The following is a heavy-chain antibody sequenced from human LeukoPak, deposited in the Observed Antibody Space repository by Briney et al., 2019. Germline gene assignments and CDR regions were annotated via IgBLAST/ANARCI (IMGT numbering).Heavy chain of an antibody. J-gene: IGHJ4*02. V-gene: IGHV3-30-3*01. CDR1: GFTFSSYA. CDR3: AKDLWALGDILTGSGDY. D-gene: IGHD3-9*01. CDR2: ISYDGSKK. Sequence: QPGGSLRLSCAASGFTFSSYAMHWVRQAPGKGLEWVAVISYDGSKKYYADSVKGRFTISRDNSKNTLYLQMNSLRAEDTAVYYCAKDLWALGDILTGSGDYWGQGTLVTVSS.